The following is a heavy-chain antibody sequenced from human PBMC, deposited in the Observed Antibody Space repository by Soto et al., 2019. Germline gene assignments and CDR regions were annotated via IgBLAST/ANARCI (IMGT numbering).Heavy chain of an antibody. D-gene: IGHD6-19*01. J-gene: IGHJ6*02. Sequence: QVQLVQSGAEVKRPGSSVKVSCKASGGTFSSYAISWVRQAPGQGLEWMGGIIPIFGTANYAQKFQGRVTITADESTSTAYMELSSLRSEDTGVYYCARGRIRHAAVAGKRGENDYYYYGMDVWGQGTTVTVSS. CDR2: IIPIFGTA. V-gene: IGHV1-69*01. CDR3: ARGRIRHAAVAGKRGENDYYYYGMDV. CDR1: GGTFSSYA.